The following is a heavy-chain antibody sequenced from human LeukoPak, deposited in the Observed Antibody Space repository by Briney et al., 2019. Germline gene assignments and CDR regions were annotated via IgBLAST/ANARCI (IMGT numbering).Heavy chain of an antibody. D-gene: IGHD1-26*01. V-gene: IGHV4-34*01. CDR3: ARGRRLVGAQRPLYFYYYYFDV. Sequence: PSETLSLTCTVYGGSFSDYFWTWIRQSPGKGLEWIGDINHSGNTNYNPSLKSRVTISVDTSKNQLSLNLPSVTAADTAVYFCARGRRLVGAQRPLYFYYYYFDVWGNGTMVTVSS. CDR1: GGSFSDYF. J-gene: IGHJ6*03. CDR2: INHSGNT.